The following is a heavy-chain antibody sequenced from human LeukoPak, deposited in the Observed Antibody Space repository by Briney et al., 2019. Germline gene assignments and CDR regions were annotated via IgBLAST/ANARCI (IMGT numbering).Heavy chain of an antibody. CDR1: GFSFSNYW. Sequence: GGSLRLSCAASGFSFSNYWMHWVRQAPGKGLVWVSGINSDGETTTYADSVKGRFTISRDNAKNSLFLQMNSLRAEDTAVYYCARRSCSGVNCYPDYWGQGTLVTVSS. CDR2: INSDGETT. J-gene: IGHJ4*02. V-gene: IGHV3-74*01. CDR3: ARRSCSGVNCYPDY. D-gene: IGHD2-15*01.